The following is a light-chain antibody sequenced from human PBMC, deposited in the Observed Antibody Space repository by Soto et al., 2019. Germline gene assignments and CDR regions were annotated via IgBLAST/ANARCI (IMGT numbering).Light chain of an antibody. CDR2: AAS. CDR1: ESISRQ. CDR3: RQRSSTLSFT. Sequence: DIQMTQSPSSLSASVGDRVTITCRASESISRQLIWYQQKPGKAPKLLIYAASSLQNGVPSRFSGSGSGTEFTLPISNLQPEDFATYYCRQRSSTLSFTFGEGTRLEIK. V-gene: IGKV1-39*01. J-gene: IGKJ5*01.